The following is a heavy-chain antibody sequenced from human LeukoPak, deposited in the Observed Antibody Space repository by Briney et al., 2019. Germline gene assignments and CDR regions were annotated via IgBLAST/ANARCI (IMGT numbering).Heavy chain of an antibody. CDR1: GGTFSSYA. CDR3: ARGLGYDRTNWFDP. J-gene: IGHJ5*02. Sequence: GASVKVSCKASGGTFSSYAISWVRQATGQGLEWMGWMNPNSGNTGYAQKFQGRVTMTRNTSISTAYMELSSLRTEDTAVYYCARGLGYDRTNWFDPWGQGTLVTVSS. V-gene: IGHV1-8*02. CDR2: MNPNSGNT. D-gene: IGHD3-22*01.